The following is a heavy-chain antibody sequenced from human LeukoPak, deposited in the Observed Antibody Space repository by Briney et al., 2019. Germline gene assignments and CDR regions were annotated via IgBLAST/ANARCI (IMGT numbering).Heavy chain of an antibody. CDR3: VRDYSNFVQGD. Sequence: SETLSLTCTVSGDSISSSHYYWGWIRQSPGKGLEWIGRIYSGGETHYNPSLNSRVTIFLDTSKNRFSLNLISVTATDTAVYYCVRDYSNFVQGDWGQGTLVTVS. D-gene: IGHD4-11*01. CDR1: GDSISSSHYY. J-gene: IGHJ4*02. V-gene: IGHV4-39*02. CDR2: IYSGGET.